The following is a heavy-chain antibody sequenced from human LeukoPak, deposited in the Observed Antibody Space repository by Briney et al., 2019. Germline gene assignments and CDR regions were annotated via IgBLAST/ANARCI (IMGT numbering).Heavy chain of an antibody. CDR2: IYYSGST. D-gene: IGHD4/OR15-4a*01. V-gene: IGHV4-39*07. CDR3: ARDLVSNFLWVGAFDI. CDR1: GVIVRSNYV. J-gene: IGHJ3*02. Sequence: PGGSLRLSCVGSGVIVRSNYVTWVRQPPGKGLEWIGSIYYSGSTYYNPSLKSRVTISVDTSKNQFSLKLSSVTAADTAVYYCARDLVSNFLWVGAFDIWGQGTVVTVSS.